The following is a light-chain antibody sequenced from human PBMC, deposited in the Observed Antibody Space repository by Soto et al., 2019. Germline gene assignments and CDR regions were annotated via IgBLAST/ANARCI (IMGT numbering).Light chain of an antibody. Sequence: QSVLTQSSSASASLGSSVKLTCTLSSGHSSYIIAWHQQQPGKAPRYLMKLERSGSYNKGSGVPDRFSGSSSGADRYLTISNLQSEDEADYYCETWDINTHVVFGGGTKLTVL. CDR2: LERSGSY. J-gene: IGLJ2*01. CDR3: ETWDINTHVV. V-gene: IGLV4-60*03. CDR1: SGHSSYI.